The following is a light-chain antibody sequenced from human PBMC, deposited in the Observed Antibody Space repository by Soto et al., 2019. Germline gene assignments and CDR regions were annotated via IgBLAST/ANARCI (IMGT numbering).Light chain of an antibody. Sequence: EIVLTQSPATLSSSPGERATLSCRASQSVSSSLAWYQQKPGQAPRLLIYGASNRAGGIPARFSGSGSGTDFTLTISSLEPEDFAVYYCQQRSNWPVTFGQGTRLDIK. V-gene: IGKV3-11*01. CDR3: QQRSNWPVT. CDR2: GAS. J-gene: IGKJ5*01. CDR1: QSVSSS.